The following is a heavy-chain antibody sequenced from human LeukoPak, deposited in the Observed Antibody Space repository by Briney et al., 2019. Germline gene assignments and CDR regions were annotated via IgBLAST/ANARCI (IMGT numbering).Heavy chain of an antibody. Sequence: SQTLSLTCTVSVGSVRRGNYYWTWIRQPAGSGLEWIGRIYTSGTTDYNPSLRTRVTISVDASRNQFSLNLSSVTAADTAVYYCARWSGSVTARNYYYYMDVWGEGTTVTVSS. CDR1: VGSVRRGNYY. V-gene: IGHV4-61*02. D-gene: IGHD6-6*01. CDR3: ARWSGSVTARNYYYYMDV. CDR2: IYTSGTT. J-gene: IGHJ6*03.